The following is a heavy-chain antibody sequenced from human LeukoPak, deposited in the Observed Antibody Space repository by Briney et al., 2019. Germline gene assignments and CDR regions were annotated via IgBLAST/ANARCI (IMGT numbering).Heavy chain of an antibody. CDR3: AAAGNDSSGQGLGDAFDI. D-gene: IGHD3-22*01. J-gene: IGHJ3*02. CDR2: IVVGSGNT. Sequence: GTSVKVSCKASGFTFTSSAMQWVRQARGQRLEWIGWIVVGSGNTNYAQKFQERVTITRDMSTSTAYMELSSLRSEDTAVYYCAAAGNDSSGQGLGDAFDIWGQGTMVTVSS. CDR1: GFTFTSSA. V-gene: IGHV1-58*02.